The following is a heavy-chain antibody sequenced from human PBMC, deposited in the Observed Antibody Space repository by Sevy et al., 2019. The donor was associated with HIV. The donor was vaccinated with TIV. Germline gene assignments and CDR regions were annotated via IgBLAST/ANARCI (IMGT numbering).Heavy chain of an antibody. CDR1: GFTFNVYW. J-gene: IGHJ4*02. CDR2: INTDGSII. D-gene: IGHD3-10*01. V-gene: IGHV3-74*01. CDR3: VQGGSFGSGSPRNS. Sequence: GGSLRLSCAASGFTFNVYWMHWDRQVPGKGLVWVSRINTDGSIISYADSVKGRFTISRDNAKNTLYLQMNSLRDEDTAVYYCVQGGSFGSGSPRNSWGQGTLVTVSS.